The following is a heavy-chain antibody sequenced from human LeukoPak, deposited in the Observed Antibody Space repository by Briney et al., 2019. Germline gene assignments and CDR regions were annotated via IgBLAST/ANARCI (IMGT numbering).Heavy chain of an antibody. J-gene: IGHJ4*02. V-gene: IGHV3-23*01. CDR2: ITGSGGGT. CDR1: GFTFSSYA. Sequence: GGSLRLSCAASGFTFSSYAVSWVRQARGKGLEWVSSITGSGGGTYYGDYVKGRFTISRDNSKNTLYLQMNSLRADDTAVYYCAIGMIDILTGYYILNYFDYWGQGTLVTVSS. D-gene: IGHD3-9*01. CDR3: AIGMIDILTGYYILNYFDY.